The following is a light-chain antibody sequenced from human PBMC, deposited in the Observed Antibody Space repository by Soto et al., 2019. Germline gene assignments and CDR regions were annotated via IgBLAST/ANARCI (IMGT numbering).Light chain of an antibody. CDR1: SAPISTTYY. CDR3: VLYMGSGAYL. Sequence: QTVVIQESSLSVSPGGTVTLTCGLRSAPISTTYYPAWYQQTPGQAPRTLIYSTNTRSSGVPDRFSGSIRGNKAALTITGAQAEDEAEYHCVLYMGSGAYLFGPGTKLT. J-gene: IGLJ1*01. V-gene: IGLV8-61*01. CDR2: STN.